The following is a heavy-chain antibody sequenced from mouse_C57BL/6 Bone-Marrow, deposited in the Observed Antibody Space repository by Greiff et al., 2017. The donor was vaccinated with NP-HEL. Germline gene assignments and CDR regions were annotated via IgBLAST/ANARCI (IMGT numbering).Heavy chain of an antibody. J-gene: IGHJ3*01. CDR3: ARGGSGYAWFAY. V-gene: IGHV1-63*01. CDR2: LYPGGGYT. D-gene: IGHD3-2*02. Sequence: QVQLQQSGAELVRPGTSVKMSCKASGYTFTNYWIGWAKQRPGHGLEWIGDLYPGGGYTNYNEKFKGKATLTADKSSSTAYMQFSSLTSEDSAIYYCARGGSGYAWFAYWGQGTLVTVSA. CDR1: GYTFTNYW.